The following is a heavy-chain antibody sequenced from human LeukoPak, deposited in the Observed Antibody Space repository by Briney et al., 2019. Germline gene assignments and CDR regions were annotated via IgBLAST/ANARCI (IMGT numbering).Heavy chain of an antibody. J-gene: IGHJ4*02. CDR2: VIPIFGTA. Sequence: SVKVSCKASGGTFSSYAISWVRQAPGQGLEWMGGVIPIFGTAKYAQKFQGRVTITADESTSTAYMELSSLRSEDTAVYYCARDVLLVVGYSSGWYFDYWGQGTLVTVSS. D-gene: IGHD6-19*01. CDR3: ARDVLLVVGYSSGWYFDY. V-gene: IGHV1-69*13. CDR1: GGTFSSYA.